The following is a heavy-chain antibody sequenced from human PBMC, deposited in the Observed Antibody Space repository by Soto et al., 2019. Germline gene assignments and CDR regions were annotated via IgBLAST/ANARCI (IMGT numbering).Heavy chain of an antibody. CDR1: GFTFNNYE. V-gene: IGHV3-48*03. J-gene: IGHJ4*02. CDR3: SRQNSDWLSHNYYFDY. Sequence: GGSLRLSCAASGFTFNNYEMNWVRQAPGKGLEWVSYISSSGSTIYNADSVKGRFTISRDNAKNSLYLQMNSLRAEDTAVYYCSRQNSDWLSHNYYFDYWGQGTLVTVSS. D-gene: IGHD3-9*01. CDR2: ISSSGSTI.